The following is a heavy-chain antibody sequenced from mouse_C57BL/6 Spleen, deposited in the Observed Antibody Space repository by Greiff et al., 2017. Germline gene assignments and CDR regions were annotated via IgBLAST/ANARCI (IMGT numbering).Heavy chain of an antibody. V-gene: IGHV14-4*01. J-gene: IGHJ4*01. CDR2: IDPENGDT. Sequence: EVQLQQSGAELVRPGASVKLSCTASGFNIKDDYMHWVKQRPEQGLEWIGWIDPENGDTDNASKFQGKATITADTASNTAYMQLSILTSEDTAVYYCTTGFYYYGSCHRAMDYWGQGASVTVSS. D-gene: IGHD1-1*01. CDR1: GFNIKDDY. CDR3: TTGFYYYGSCHRAMDY.